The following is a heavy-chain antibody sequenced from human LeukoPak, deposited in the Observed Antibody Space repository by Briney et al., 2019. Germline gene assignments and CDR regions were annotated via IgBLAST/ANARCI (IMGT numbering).Heavy chain of an antibody. CDR2: ISYDGSNR. CDR3: ARGFEADSGSYLVDY. Sequence: GRSLRLSCAASGFTFSTYSMHWVRQAPDKGLEWVAIISYDGSNRYYADSVKGRFTISRDNSKNTLYLQMNSLRPEDTAVYYCARGFEADSGSYLVDYWGQGTLVTVSS. V-gene: IGHV3-30-3*01. CDR1: GFTFSTYS. D-gene: IGHD1-26*01. J-gene: IGHJ4*02.